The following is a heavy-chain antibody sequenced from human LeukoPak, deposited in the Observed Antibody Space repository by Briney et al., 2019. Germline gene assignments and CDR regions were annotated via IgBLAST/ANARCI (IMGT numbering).Heavy chain of an antibody. V-gene: IGHV4-34*01. CDR3: ANGVVVAATPGVGYFDY. CDR1: GGSFSGYY. Sequence: KPSETLSLTCAVYGGSFSGYYWSWIRQPPGKGLEWIGEINHSGSTNYSPSLKSRVTISVDTSKNQSSLKLSSVTAADTAVYYCANGVVVAATPGVGYFDYWGQGTLVTVSS. CDR2: INHSGST. D-gene: IGHD2-15*01. J-gene: IGHJ4*02.